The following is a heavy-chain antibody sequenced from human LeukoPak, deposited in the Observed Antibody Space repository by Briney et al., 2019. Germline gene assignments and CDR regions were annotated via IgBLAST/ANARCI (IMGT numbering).Heavy chain of an antibody. V-gene: IGHV4-61*02. J-gene: IGHJ4*02. CDR3: AGDKGVLRFLEY. CDR2: IYTSAST. Sequence: SETLSLTCTVSGDSISSASYYWSWIRQPAGKGLEWIGRIYTSASTNYNPSLNSRATMSLDASRNQFSLRLTSVTAADTAVYFCAGDKGVLRFLEYWGQGIQVTVSS. D-gene: IGHD3-3*01. CDR1: GDSISSASYY.